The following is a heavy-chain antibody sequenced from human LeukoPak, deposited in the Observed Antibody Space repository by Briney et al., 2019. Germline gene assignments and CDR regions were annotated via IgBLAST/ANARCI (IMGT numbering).Heavy chain of an antibody. CDR3: AHSRTYCTTTGCYGGNWFDP. V-gene: IGHV2-5*02. J-gene: IGHJ5*02. Sequence: GSGPTLVNPTQTLTLTCTFSGFSLSTSGVGVGWIRQPPGKALEWLALIYWDGDKRSSPSLKSRLTITKDTSKNQVVLTMTNMDPVDTATYYCAHSRTYCTTTGCYGGNWFDPWGQGTLVTVSS. CDR1: GFSLSTSGVG. D-gene: IGHD2-2*01. CDR2: IYWDGDK.